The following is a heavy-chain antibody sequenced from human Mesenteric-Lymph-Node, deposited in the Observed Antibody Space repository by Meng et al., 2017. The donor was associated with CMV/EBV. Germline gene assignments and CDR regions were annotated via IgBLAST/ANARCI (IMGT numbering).Heavy chain of an antibody. J-gene: IGHJ6*02. V-gene: IGHV4-34*01. Sequence: SETLSLTCAVYGGSFSAYYWGWVRQPPGKGLEWIGEINHSGSTNYNPSLKSRVTISVDTSNNQFSLRLSSVTAADTALYYCVHDLGSYYYGTDVWGQGTTVTVSS. CDR3: VHDLGSYYYGTDV. D-gene: IGHD3-3*01. CDR2: INHSGST. CDR1: GGSFSAYY.